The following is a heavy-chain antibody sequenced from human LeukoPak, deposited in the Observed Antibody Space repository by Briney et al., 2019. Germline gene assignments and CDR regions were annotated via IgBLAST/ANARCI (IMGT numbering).Heavy chain of an antibody. CDR1: GFTFTNYA. CDR3: AKDNWYLDS. J-gene: IGHJ4*02. Sequence: PGGSLRLSCAASGFTFTNYAMSWVRQAPGKGLEWVSSISDSGGSAFYADSVRGRFTISRDNSKSTLYLQMSSLRAEDTAVYYCAKDNWYLDSWGQGTLVTVSS. V-gene: IGHV3-23*01. D-gene: IGHD1-1*01. CDR2: ISDSGGSA.